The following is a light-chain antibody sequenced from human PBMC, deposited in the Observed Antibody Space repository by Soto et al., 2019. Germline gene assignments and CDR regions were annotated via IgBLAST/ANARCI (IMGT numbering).Light chain of an antibody. J-gene: IGKJ4*01. V-gene: IGKV3-11*01. Sequence: EIVLTQSPATLSLSPGERATLSCRASLSVSNFLAWYQQKPGQAPRLLIYDASNRATGIPARFSGSGSGTDFTLTISSLEPEDFAVYYCQQRSNWLTLGGGTKVEIK. CDR3: QQRSNWLT. CDR2: DAS. CDR1: LSVSNF.